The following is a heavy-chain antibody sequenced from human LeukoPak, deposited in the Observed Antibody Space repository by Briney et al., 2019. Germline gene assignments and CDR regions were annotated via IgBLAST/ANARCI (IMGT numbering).Heavy chain of an antibody. CDR1: GGSISSYY. J-gene: IGHJ4*02. V-gene: IGHV4-59*01. CDR3: ARVAYGSGSRLIDC. D-gene: IGHD3-10*01. CDR2: IYYSGST. Sequence: SETLSLTCTVSGGSISSYYWSWIRQPPGKGLEWIEYIYYSGSTNYNPSLKSRVTISVDTSKNQFSLKLSSVTAADTAVYYCARVAYGSGSRLIDCWGQGTLVTISS.